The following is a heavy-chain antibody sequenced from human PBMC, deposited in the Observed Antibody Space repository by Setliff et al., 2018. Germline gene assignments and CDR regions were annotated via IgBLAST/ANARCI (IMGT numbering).Heavy chain of an antibody. CDR3: ASSTGEILENCHSNSCSRGSWFDP. D-gene: IGHD2-2*01. CDR2: IYPRDSAT. Sequence: GESLKISCQGSGYNFINYWIGWVRQMPGKRPHWMGIIYPRDSATRYSPSFRGQVTMSVDKSTNTAFLQWSSLKASDTAIYFCASSTGEILENCHSNSCSRGSWFDPWGRGTLVTVSS. V-gene: IGHV5-51*01. CDR1: GYNFINYW. J-gene: IGHJ5*02.